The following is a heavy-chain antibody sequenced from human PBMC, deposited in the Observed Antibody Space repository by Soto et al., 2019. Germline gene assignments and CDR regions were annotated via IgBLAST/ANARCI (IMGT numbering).Heavy chain of an antibody. CDR2: ISAYNGNT. CDR1: GYTFTSYG. Sequence: QVQLVQSGAEVKKPGASVKVSCKASGYTFTSYGISWVRQAPGQGLEWMGWISAYNGNTNYAQKLQGRVTMTTDTYTSTAYMELRSLRSDDTAVYYCARENDFWSGYFTPDAFDIWGQGTMVTVSS. V-gene: IGHV1-18*01. J-gene: IGHJ3*02. CDR3: ARENDFWSGYFTPDAFDI. D-gene: IGHD3-3*01.